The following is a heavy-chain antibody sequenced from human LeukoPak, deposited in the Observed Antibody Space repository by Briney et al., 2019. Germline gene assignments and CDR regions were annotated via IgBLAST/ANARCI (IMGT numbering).Heavy chain of an antibody. J-gene: IGHJ6*03. D-gene: IGHD6-13*01. CDR3: ARGYSSSWTRFYYYYYMDV. CDR1: GFTFSSYS. V-gene: IGHV3-48*01. Sequence: GGSLRLSCAASGFTFSSYSMNWVRQAPGKGLEWVSYISSSSSTIYYADSVKGRFTISRDNAKNPLYLQMNSLRAEDTAVYYCARGYSSSWTRFYYYYYMDVWGKGTTVTVSS. CDR2: ISSSSSTI.